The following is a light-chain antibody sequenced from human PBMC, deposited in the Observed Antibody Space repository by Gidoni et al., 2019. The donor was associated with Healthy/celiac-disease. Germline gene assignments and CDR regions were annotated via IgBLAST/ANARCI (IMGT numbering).Light chain of an antibody. J-gene: IGLJ2*01. V-gene: IGLV2-8*01. CDR2: EVS. CDR3: SSYAGSNNFEIE. Sequence: QYALTQPPSAHGSPGQSVTISCTGTCSDVGGYNYVSWYQQHTGKAPKLMIYEVSKRHSVVPDRVSGSNSGNTASLTVSGRQAEDEADYYCSSYAGSNNFEIEFGEGTKLTVL. CDR1: CSDVGGYNY.